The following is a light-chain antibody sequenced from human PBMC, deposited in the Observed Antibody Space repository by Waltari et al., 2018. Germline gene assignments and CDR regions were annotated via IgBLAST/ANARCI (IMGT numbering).Light chain of an antibody. CDR3: QSYDSSTNWV. J-gene: IGLJ3*02. CDR2: EDS. CDR1: SGSIASNF. V-gene: IGLV6-57*04. Sequence: NFVLTQPHSVSESPGKTVTISCTRSSGSIASNFVQWYQQRPGSAPTPVLYEDSHTPSGVPDRFSGSFESSSNSAYLTISGLKTEEEADYFCQSYDSSTNWVFGGGTKLTVL.